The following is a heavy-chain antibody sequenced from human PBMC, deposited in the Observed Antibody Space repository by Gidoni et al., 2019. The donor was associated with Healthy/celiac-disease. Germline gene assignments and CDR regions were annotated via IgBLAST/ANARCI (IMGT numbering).Heavy chain of an antibody. D-gene: IGHD3-3*01. V-gene: IGHV1-46*03. CDR1: GYTFTSYY. CDR3: ARGDYDFWSGYRNAFDI. Sequence: QVQLVQSGAEVKKPGASVKVSCKASGYTFTSYYMHWVRQAPGQGLEWMGIINPSGGSTSYAQKFQGRVTMTRDTSTSTVYMELSSLRSEDTAVYYCARGDYDFWSGYRNAFDIWGQGTMVTVSS. J-gene: IGHJ3*02. CDR2: INPSGGST.